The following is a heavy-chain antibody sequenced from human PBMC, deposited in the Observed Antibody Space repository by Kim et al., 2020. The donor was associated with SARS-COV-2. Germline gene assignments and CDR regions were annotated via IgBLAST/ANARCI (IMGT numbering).Heavy chain of an antibody. CDR3: ATQELELPPYYYYYMDV. V-gene: IGHV3-48*03. Sequence: GGSLRLSCAASGFTFSSYEMNWVRQAPGKGLEWVSYISSSGSTIYYADSVKGRFTISRDNAKNSLYLQMNSLRAEDTAVYYCATQELELPPYYYYYMDVWGKGTTVTVSS. D-gene: IGHD1-7*01. J-gene: IGHJ6*03. CDR1: GFTFSSYE. CDR2: ISSSGSTI.